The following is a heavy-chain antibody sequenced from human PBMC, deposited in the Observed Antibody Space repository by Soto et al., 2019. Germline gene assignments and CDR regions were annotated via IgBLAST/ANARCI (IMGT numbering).Heavy chain of an antibody. J-gene: IGHJ4*02. CDR2: IYYSGST. Sequence: SETLSLTCTVSGGSISSGGYYWSWIRQHPGKGLEWIGYIYYSGSTNYNPSLKSRVTISVDTSKNQFSLKLSSVTAADTAVYYCARVSKGAVTIDYWGQGTLVPSPQ. CDR3: ARVSKGAVTIDY. CDR1: GGSISSGGYY. V-gene: IGHV4-61*08. D-gene: IGHD4-17*01.